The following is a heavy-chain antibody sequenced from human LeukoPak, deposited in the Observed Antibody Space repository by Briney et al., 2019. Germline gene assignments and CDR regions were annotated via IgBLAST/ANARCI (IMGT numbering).Heavy chain of an antibody. J-gene: IGHJ4*02. D-gene: IGHD6-19*01. CDR3: ARWSLYSSGWYFDY. CDR2: IYYSGST. CDR1: GASFSSYY. Sequence: SETLSLTCTVSGASFSSYYWSWVRQPPGKGLEWVGDIYYSGSTSYNPSLKSRVTISVDTSKNQSSLNLSSVTAADTAVYYCARWSLYSSGWYFDYWGQGILVTVSS. V-gene: IGHV4-59*01.